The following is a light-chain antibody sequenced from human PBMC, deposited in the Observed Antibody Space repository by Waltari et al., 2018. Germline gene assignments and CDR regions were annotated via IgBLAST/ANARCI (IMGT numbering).Light chain of an antibody. CDR1: SSDVGGHDY. J-gene: IGLJ2*01. Sequence: QSALSQPASVSGSPGQSITISCTGASSDVGGHDYVSWYQQHPGKAPKLIIRDVNNRPSGVSNRFAGYKSVNTASLTISGLQAEDESDYYCSSYSTSSSLILFGEGTKVTVL. CDR3: SSYSTSSSLIL. V-gene: IGLV2-14*03. CDR2: DVN.